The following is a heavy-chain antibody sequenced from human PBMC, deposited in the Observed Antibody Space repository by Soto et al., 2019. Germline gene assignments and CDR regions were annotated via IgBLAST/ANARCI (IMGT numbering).Heavy chain of an antibody. J-gene: IGHJ6*02. CDR3: ARAEGGVTTVTSYPNQIYYYGMDV. Sequence: SETLSLTCAVYGGSFSGYYWSWIRQPPGKGLEWIGEINHSGSTNYNPSLKSRVTISVDTSKNQFSLKLSSVTAADTAVYYCARAEGGVTTVTSYPNQIYYYGMDVWGQGTTVTVSS. D-gene: IGHD4-17*01. CDR2: INHSGST. V-gene: IGHV4-34*01. CDR1: GGSFSGYY.